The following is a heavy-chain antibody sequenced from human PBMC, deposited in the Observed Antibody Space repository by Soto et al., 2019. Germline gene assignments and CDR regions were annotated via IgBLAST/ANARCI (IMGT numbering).Heavy chain of an antibody. D-gene: IGHD4-4*01. CDR3: AKDLKREASNYGPPFDY. CDR2: ISGSGGST. CDR1: GFTFSSYV. Sequence: EVQLLESGGGLVQPGGSLRLSCAASGFTFSSYVMSWVRQAPGKGLEWVSAISGSGGSTYYADSVKGRFTISRDNSKNTLYLQMNSLRAEDTAVYYCAKDLKREASNYGPPFDYWGQGTLVTVSS. V-gene: IGHV3-23*01. J-gene: IGHJ4*02.